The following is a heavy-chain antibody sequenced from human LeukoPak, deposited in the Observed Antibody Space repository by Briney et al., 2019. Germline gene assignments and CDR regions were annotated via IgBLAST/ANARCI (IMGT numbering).Heavy chain of an antibody. CDR2: INRETNLI. J-gene: IGHJ4*02. CDR1: GFSFSSYA. CDR3: VRDSDWAFDY. V-gene: IGHV3-48*02. Sequence: GGSLRLSCAASGFSFSSYAMNWVRQGPGKGLGWIAHINRETNLIDYADSVKGRFTVSRDNAKNSLFLQMISLTDEDTAVYYCVRDSDWAFDYWGPGALVTVSS. D-gene: IGHD2-21*01.